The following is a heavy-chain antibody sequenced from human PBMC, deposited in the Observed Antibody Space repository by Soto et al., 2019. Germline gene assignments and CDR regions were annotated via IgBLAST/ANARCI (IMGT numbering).Heavy chain of an antibody. J-gene: IGHJ6*02. Sequence: SETLSLTCTVSGGSISSGDYYWSWIRQPPGKGLEWIGYIYYSGSTYYNPSLKSRVTISVDTSKNQFSLKLSSVTAADTAVYYCARDRDISNAYRSYYYYGMDVWGQGTTVTVSS. CDR1: GGSISSGDYY. CDR3: ARDRDISNAYRSYYYYGMDV. D-gene: IGHD2-15*01. V-gene: IGHV4-30-4*01. CDR2: IYYSGST.